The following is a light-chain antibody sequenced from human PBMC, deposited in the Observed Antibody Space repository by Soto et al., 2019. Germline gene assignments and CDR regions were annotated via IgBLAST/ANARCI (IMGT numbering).Light chain of an antibody. Sequence: EVVMTQSPVILSVSPGERATLSCRASQSVGRNLAWYQQRPGQAPRLLIHDASARPSGVPARFSGSGSGTDFTLTIISLHSDDFAVYYCQQYSDSPITFGPGTTVDLK. CDR2: DAS. V-gene: IGKV3-15*01. CDR1: QSVGRN. CDR3: QQYSDSPIT. J-gene: IGKJ3*01.